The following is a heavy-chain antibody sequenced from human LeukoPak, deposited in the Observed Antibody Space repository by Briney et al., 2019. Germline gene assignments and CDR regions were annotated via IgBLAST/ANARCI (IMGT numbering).Heavy chain of an antibody. V-gene: IGHV4-59*12. D-gene: IGHD3-10*01. CDR2: IYYSGST. J-gene: IGHJ4*02. Sequence: SETLSLTCTVSGGSISSYYWSWIRQPPGKGLEWIGYIYYSGSTNYNPSLKSRVTMSVDTSKNQFSLKLSSVTAADTAVYYCASSLYGSGSYPQRPFDYWGQGTLVTVSS. CDR1: GGSISSYY. CDR3: ASSLYGSGSYPQRPFDY.